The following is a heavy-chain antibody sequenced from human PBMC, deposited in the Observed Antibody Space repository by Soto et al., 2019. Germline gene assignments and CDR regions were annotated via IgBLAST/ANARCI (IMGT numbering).Heavy chain of an antibody. V-gene: IGHV4-59*02. CDR3: ARGWKQRVNHEAFDI. CDR1: GGSVSRYY. D-gene: IGHD6-25*01. CDR2: IYYSGST. J-gene: IGHJ3*02. Sequence: SETLSLTCTVSGGSVSRYYWSWIRQPPGKGLEWIGYIYYSGSTNYNPSLKSRVTISVDTSKNQFSLKLSSVTAADTAVYYCARGWKQRVNHEAFDIRGKGTMGTVS.